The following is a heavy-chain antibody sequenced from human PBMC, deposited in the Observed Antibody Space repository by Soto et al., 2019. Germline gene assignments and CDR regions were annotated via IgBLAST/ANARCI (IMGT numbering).Heavy chain of an antibody. D-gene: IGHD1-26*01. J-gene: IGHJ6*02. CDR2: INHSGST. CDR1: GGSISSSNW. Sequence: SETLSLTCAVSGGSISSSNWWSWVRQPPGKGLEWIGEINHSGSTNYNPSLKSRVTISVDTSKNQFSLKLSSVTAADTAVYYCAVRSSMDVWGQGTTVTVSS. V-gene: IGHV4-4*02. CDR3: AVRSSMDV.